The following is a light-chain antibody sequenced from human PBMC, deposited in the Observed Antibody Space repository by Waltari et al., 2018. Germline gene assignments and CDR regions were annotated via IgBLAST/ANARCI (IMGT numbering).Light chain of an antibody. CDR1: KLGDKY. V-gene: IGLV3-1*01. CDR3: QAWDSSTAE. CDR2: QDS. Sequence: SYELTQPPSVSVSPGQTASITCSGDKLGDKYACWYPQKPGQSPVLVIYQDSKRPSGIPERFSGSNSGNTATLTISGTQAMDEADYYCQAWDSSTAEFGGGTKLTVL. J-gene: IGLJ2*01.